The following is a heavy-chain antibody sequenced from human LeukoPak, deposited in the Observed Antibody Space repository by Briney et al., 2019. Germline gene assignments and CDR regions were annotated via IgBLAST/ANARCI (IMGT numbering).Heavy chain of an antibody. J-gene: IGHJ4*02. CDR2: INHSGST. D-gene: IGHD6-13*01. CDR1: GGSFSGYF. Sequence: SETLSLTCAVYGGSFSGYFWSWIRQPPGKGLEWIGEINHSGSTNYNPSLKSRVTISVDKSKNQFSLKLSSVTAADTAVYYCARRGAAAAGFFDYWGQGTLVTVSS. CDR3: ARRGAAAAGFFDY. V-gene: IGHV4-34*01.